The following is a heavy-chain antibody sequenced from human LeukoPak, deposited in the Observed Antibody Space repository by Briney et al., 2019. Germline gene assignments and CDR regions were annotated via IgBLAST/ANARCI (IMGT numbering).Heavy chain of an antibody. CDR1: GGSLSNYY. CDR3: ARQFEF. CDR2: IYSSGSI. J-gene: IGHJ4*02. V-gene: IGHV4-59*08. Sequence: SHTLSLTCTVFGGSLSNYYWVWVRQPPAKGLEWIGLIYSSGSIKYNPSLKSRLTISLDTSKNQISLKLTSVTAADTAIYYCARQFEFWGQGTLVTVSS.